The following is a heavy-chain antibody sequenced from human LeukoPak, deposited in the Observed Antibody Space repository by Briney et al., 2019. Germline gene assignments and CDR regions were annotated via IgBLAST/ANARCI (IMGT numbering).Heavy chain of an antibody. V-gene: IGHV3-11*04. CDR1: GFTFRNYY. CDR3: ARDPSWEILSYFDY. D-gene: IGHD1-26*01. CDR2: ISASGDTI. J-gene: IGHJ4*02. Sequence: GRSLRLSCAASGFTFRNYYMTWIRQAPGKGLEWVSYISASGDTIYYGDSVRGRFTISRDNAKNSLYLDMNTLKAEDTAVYYCARDPSWEILSYFDYWGQGYPFSVSS.